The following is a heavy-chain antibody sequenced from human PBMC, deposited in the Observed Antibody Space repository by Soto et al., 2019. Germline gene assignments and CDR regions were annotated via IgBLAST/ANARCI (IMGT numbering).Heavy chain of an antibody. V-gene: IGHV4-31*03. CDR3: AGDREQWPDAFDI. J-gene: IGHJ3*02. D-gene: IGHD6-19*01. CDR2: IYYSGST. Sequence: TLSLTCTVSGGSISSGGYYWSWIRQHPGKGLEWIGYIYYSGSTYYYPSLKRRGTITVDTSKNQFSLKLRSVTAADTAVYYCAGDREQWPDAFDIWGQGTMVTVSS. CDR1: GGSISSGGYY.